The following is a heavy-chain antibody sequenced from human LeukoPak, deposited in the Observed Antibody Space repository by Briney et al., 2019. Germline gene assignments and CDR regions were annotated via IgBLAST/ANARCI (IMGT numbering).Heavy chain of an antibody. Sequence: GGSLRLSCAASGFTFSSYWMSWVRQAPGKGLEWVANIEQDGSEKYYVDSVKGRFTISRDNAKNSLHLQMNSLRAEDTAVYYCARSITIFGVVTIRQAFDIWGQGTMVTVSS. CDR3: ARSITIFGVVTIRQAFDI. J-gene: IGHJ3*02. D-gene: IGHD3-3*01. V-gene: IGHV3-7*01. CDR1: GFTFSSYW. CDR2: IEQDGSEK.